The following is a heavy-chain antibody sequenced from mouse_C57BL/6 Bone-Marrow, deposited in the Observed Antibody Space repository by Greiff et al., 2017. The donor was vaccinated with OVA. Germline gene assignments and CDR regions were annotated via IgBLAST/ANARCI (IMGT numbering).Heavy chain of an antibody. D-gene: IGHD1-1*01. CDR3: ARGNPNYLGSSSLFDY. CDR1: GFSLTSYG. J-gene: IGHJ2*01. Sequence: QVQLQQSGPGLVQPSQSLSITCTVSGFSLTSYGVHWVRQSPGKGLEWLGVIWSGGSTDYNAAFISRLSISKDNSKSQVFFKMNSLQADDTAIYYCARGNPNYLGSSSLFDYRGQGTTLTVTS. CDR2: IWSGGST. V-gene: IGHV2-2*01.